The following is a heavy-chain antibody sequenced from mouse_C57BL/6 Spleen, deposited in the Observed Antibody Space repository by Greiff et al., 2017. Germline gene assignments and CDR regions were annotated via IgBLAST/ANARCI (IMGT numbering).Heavy chain of an antibody. Sequence: EVQLQQSGPELVKPGASVKISCKASGYTFTDYYLNWVKQSHGKSLEWIGDINPKNGGTSYNQKFKGKATLTVDKSSSTAYIELRSLTSEDSAVSYCSRKAIPLYSNSFAYWGQGTLVTVAA. CDR2: INPKNGGT. CDR3: SRKAIPLYSNSFAY. J-gene: IGHJ3*01. D-gene: IGHD2-5*01. CDR1: GYTFTDYY. V-gene: IGHV1-26*01.